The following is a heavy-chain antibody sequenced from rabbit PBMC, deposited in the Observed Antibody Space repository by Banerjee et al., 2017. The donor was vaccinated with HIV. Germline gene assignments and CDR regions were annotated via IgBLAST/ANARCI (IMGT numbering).Heavy chain of an antibody. V-gene: IGHV1S45*01. Sequence: QEQLEESGGDLVKPGASLTLTCTASGFSFNSTYNMVWVRQAPGKGLEWIACIGAGSSVSTYYANWAKGRFTISNASSTTVTLQMTSLTAADTATYFCARDLADVIGWNFNLWGPGTLVTVS. D-gene: IGHD1-1*01. CDR2: IGAGSSVST. J-gene: IGHJ4*01. CDR1: GFSFNSTYN. CDR3: ARDLADVIGWNFNL.